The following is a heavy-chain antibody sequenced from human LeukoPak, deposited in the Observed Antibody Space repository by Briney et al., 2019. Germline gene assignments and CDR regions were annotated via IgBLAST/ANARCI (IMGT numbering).Heavy chain of an antibody. J-gene: IGHJ4*02. CDR1: GYTFTGYY. CDR3: ARDVICSGGSCYYFDY. V-gene: IGHV1-2*02. CDR2: INPNSGGT. Sequence: ASVKVSCKASGYTFTGYYMHWVRQAPGQGLEWMGWINPNSGGTNYAQKFQGRVTMTRDTSISTAYMELSRLRSDDTAVYCCARDVICSGGSCYYFDYWGQGTLVTVSS. D-gene: IGHD2-15*01.